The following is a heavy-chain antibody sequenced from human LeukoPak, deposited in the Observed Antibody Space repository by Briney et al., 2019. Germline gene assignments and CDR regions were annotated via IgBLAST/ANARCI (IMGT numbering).Heavy chain of an antibody. CDR1: AFTFSTYG. V-gene: IGHV3-30*02. J-gene: IGHJ4*02. CDR3: AKEIWPTVTIPGRTYFDY. Sequence: PGGSLRLSCAASAFTFSTYGMHWVRQAPGKGLEGVAFIRYDGSNKYYADSVKGRFTISRDNYKKTLYLQMDSLSSDDTAVYHCAKEIWPTVTIPGRTYFDYWGQGTLVTVSS. D-gene: IGHD4-17*01. CDR2: IRYDGSNK.